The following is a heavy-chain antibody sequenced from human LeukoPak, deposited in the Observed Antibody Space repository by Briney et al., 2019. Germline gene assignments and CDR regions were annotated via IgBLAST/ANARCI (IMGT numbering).Heavy chain of an antibody. CDR1: GGSVSSGSYY. V-gene: IGHV4-61*01. Sequence: SETLSLTCTVSGGSVSSGSYYWSWIRQPPGKGLGWIGYIYYSGSTNYNPSLKSRVTISVDTSKNQFSLKLSSVTAADTAVYYCARDRRGGGYAVDYWGQGTLVTVSS. J-gene: IGHJ4*02. CDR3: ARDRRGGGYAVDY. D-gene: IGHD5-12*01. CDR2: IYYSGST.